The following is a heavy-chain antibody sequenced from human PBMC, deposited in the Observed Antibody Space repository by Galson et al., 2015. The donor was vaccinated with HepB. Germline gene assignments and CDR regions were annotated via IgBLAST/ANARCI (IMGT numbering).Heavy chain of an antibody. Sequence: SLRLSCAASGFTFSSYGMHWVRQAPGKGLEWVAVISYDGSNKYYADSVKGRFTISRDNSKNTLYLQMNSLRAEDTAVYYCAKEAYDSSGYYYVGYWGQGTLVTVSS. D-gene: IGHD3-22*01. J-gene: IGHJ4*02. V-gene: IGHV3-30*18. CDR1: GFTFSSYG. CDR3: AKEAYDSSGYYYVGY. CDR2: ISYDGSNK.